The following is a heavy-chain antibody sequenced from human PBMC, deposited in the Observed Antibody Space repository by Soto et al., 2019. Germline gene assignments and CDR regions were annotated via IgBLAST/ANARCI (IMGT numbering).Heavy chain of an antibody. D-gene: IGHD6-19*01. CDR3: ARDKVAGPYYYHGMDV. CDR1: GYTFTRYA. V-gene: IGHV1-3*01. Sequence: ASVKVSCKASGYTFTRYAMHWVRQAPGQRLEWMGWINAGNGNTKYSQKFQGRVTITRDTSASTAYMELSSLRSEDTAVYYCARDKVAGPYYYHGMDVWGQGTTVTVSS. J-gene: IGHJ6*02. CDR2: INAGNGNT.